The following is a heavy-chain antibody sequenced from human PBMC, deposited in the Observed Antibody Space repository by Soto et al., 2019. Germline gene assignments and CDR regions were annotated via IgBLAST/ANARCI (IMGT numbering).Heavy chain of an antibody. CDR2: IYYIGAY. Sequence: QVQLQQSGPGLVRPSETLSLSCSVSGASVSSYYWSWVRQPPGKGLEWIGYIYYIGAYNYNPSLTSRVTISVDTSRNQFSLQLSSVTAADTAVYYCARTPETRDGLDPWGQGTLVTVSS. J-gene: IGHJ5*02. V-gene: IGHV4-59*02. CDR3: ARTPETRDGLDP. D-gene: IGHD1-7*01. CDR1: GASVSSYY.